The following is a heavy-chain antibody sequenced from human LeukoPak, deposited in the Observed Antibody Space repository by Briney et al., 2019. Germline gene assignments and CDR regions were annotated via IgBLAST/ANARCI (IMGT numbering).Heavy chain of an antibody. CDR3: ARRVGSGEFDY. D-gene: IGHD3-10*01. J-gene: IGHJ4*02. Sequence: SETLSLTCTVSGYSISSGYYWGWVRQPPGKGLEWIVSIYHSGTTYYNPSLKSRVTISVETSKNQFSLKLSSVTAADTAVYYCARRVGSGEFDYWGQGTLVTVSS. CDR2: IYHSGTT. CDR1: GYSISSGYY. V-gene: IGHV4-38-2*02.